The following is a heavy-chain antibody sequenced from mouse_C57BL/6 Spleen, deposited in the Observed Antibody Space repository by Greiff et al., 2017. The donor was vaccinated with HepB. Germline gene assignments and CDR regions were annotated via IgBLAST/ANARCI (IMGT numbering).Heavy chain of an antibody. J-gene: IGHJ1*03. CDR1: GYTFTSYW. V-gene: IGHV1-52*01. CDR2: IDPSDSET. CDR3: ARGPHYYGSSYWYFDV. D-gene: IGHD1-1*01. Sequence: QVQLQQPGAELVRPGSSVKLSCKASGYTFTSYWMHWVKQRPIQGLEWIGNIDPSDSETHYNQKFKDKATLTVDKSSSTAYMRLSSLTSEDSAVYYCARGPHYYGSSYWYFDVWGTGTTVTVSS.